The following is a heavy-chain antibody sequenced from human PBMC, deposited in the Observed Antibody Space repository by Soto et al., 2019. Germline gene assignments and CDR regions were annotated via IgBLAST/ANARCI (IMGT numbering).Heavy chain of an antibody. J-gene: IGHJ6*02. CDR2: ISYDGSNR. D-gene: IGHD6-19*01. V-gene: IGHV3-30*18. Sequence: GWSMRLSCASAVFTFISYGMHWVRQAPGKGLEWVAVISYDGSNRYYADSVKGRFTISRDNSKNTLYLQMNSLRAEDTAVYYCAKDRTVAGHLNGMDVWGQGTTVTVSS. CDR3: AKDRTVAGHLNGMDV. CDR1: VFTFISYG.